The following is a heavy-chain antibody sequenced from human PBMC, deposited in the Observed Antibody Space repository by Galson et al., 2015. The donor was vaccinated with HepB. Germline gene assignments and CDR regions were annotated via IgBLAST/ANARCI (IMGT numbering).Heavy chain of an antibody. CDR1: GGTFSSYA. D-gene: IGHD5-12*01. J-gene: IGHJ2*01. Sequence: SVKVSCKASGGTFSSYAISWVRQAPGQGLEWMGGIIPIFGTANYAQKFQGRVTITADESTSTAYMELSSLRSEDTAVYYCAREARGGGYFGLWGRGTLVTVS. CDR3: AREARGGGYFGL. CDR2: IIPIFGTA. V-gene: IGHV1-69*13.